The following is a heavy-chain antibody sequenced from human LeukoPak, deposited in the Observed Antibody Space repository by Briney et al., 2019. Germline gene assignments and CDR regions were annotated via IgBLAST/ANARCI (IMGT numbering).Heavy chain of an antibody. J-gene: IGHJ5*02. Sequence: PSQTLSLTCTVSGGSISSGDYYWSWIRQPPGKGLEWIGYIYYSGSTYYNPSLKSRVTISVDTSKNQFSLKLSSVTAADTAVYYCARLCSYGSGSYYQANWFDPWGQGTLVTVSS. CDR2: IYYSGST. D-gene: IGHD3-10*01. CDR1: GGSISSGDYY. V-gene: IGHV4-30-4*01. CDR3: ARLCSYGSGSYYQANWFDP.